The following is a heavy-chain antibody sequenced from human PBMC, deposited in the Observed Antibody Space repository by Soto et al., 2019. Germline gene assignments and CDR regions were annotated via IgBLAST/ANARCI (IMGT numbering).Heavy chain of an antibody. D-gene: IGHD3-10*01. J-gene: IGHJ4*02. V-gene: IGHV3-72*01. CDR1: GFTFSDHY. CDR2: TRNKANSYST. CDR3: VRTSHYGSGSWNFDY. Sequence: EVQLVESGGGLVQPGGSLRLSCAASGFTFSDHYMDWVRQAPGKGLEWVGRTRNKANSYSTEYAASVRGRFTISRDESKNPLYLQMNSLKTEDTAVYYCVRTSHYGSGSWNFDYWGQGTLVTVSS.